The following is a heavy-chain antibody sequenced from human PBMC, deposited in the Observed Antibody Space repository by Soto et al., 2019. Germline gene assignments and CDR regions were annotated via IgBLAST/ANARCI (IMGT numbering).Heavy chain of an antibody. V-gene: IGHV2-5*02. J-gene: IGHJ5*02. CDR3: AHSPTQSNWFDP. CDR2: IYWDDDK. Sequence: WIRQPPGKALEWLALIYWDDDKRYSPSLKSRLTITKDTSKNQVVLTMTNMDPVDTATYYCAHSPTQSNWFDPWGQGTLVTVS.